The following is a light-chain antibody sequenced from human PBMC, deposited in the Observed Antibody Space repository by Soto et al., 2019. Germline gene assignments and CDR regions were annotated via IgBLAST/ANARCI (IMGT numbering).Light chain of an antibody. J-gene: IGKJ1*01. V-gene: IGKV3-15*01. CDR1: QSVSSN. CDR2: GAS. Sequence: EMVLTQSPATLSVSPGERATLSCRASQSVSSNLAWYQQKPGQAPRLLIYGASTRATGIPDRFAGSDSGKEFILTISRRQSEDCAVYYWQKDHHWWTFGQGTKVDIK. CDR3: QKDHHWWT.